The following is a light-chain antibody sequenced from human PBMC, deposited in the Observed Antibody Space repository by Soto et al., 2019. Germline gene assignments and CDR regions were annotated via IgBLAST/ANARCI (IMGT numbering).Light chain of an antibody. CDR2: EVN. Sequence: QSALTQPASVSGSPGQAITISCTGTSSDVGAYNFVSWYQQYPGKAPKVMIYEVNNRPSGVSNCFSGSKSGNTASLTISGLQAEDEADYYCSSFTRSSTYVFGSGTKVTVL. CDR1: SSDVGAYNF. V-gene: IGLV2-14*01. J-gene: IGLJ1*01. CDR3: SSFTRSSTYV.